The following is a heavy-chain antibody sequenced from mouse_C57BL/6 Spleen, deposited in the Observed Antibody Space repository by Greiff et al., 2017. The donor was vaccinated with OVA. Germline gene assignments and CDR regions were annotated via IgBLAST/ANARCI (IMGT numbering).Heavy chain of an antibody. CDR2: INPSNGGT. Sequence: VQLQQSGTELVKPGASVKLSCKASGYTFTSYWMHWVKQRPGQGLEWIGNINPSNGGTNYNEKFKSKATLTVDKSSSTAYMQLSSLTSEDSAVYYCARGGYGKKGDWFAYWGQGTLVTVSA. CDR3: ARGGYGKKGDWFAY. CDR1: GYTFTSYW. V-gene: IGHV1-53*01. J-gene: IGHJ3*01. D-gene: IGHD1-1*01.